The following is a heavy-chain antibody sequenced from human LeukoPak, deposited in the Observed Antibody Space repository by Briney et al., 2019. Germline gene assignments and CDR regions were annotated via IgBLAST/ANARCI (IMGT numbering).Heavy chain of an antibody. CDR1: GGSISSYY. CDR2: IYTSGST. CDR3: ANGRAVAGKGYFDY. J-gene: IGHJ4*02. D-gene: IGHD6-19*01. V-gene: IGHV4-4*07. Sequence: SETLFLTYTVSGGSISSYYWSWIRQTAGKGLERIGRIYTSGSTNYNPSLKSRVTMSVDTSKNQFSLELSSVTAADTAVYYCANGRAVAGKGYFDYWGQGTLVTVSS.